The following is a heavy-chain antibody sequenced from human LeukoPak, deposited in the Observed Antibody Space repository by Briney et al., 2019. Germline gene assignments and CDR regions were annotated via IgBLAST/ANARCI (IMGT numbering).Heavy chain of an antibody. Sequence: SETLSLTCTVSGGSISSYYWSWIRQPPGKGLEWIGYIYYSGSTNYSPSLKSRVTISVDTSKNQFSLKLSSVTAADTAVYYCARYTGYSSGWYIDYWGQGTLVTVSS. V-gene: IGHV4-59*08. J-gene: IGHJ4*02. CDR3: ARYTGYSSGWYIDY. D-gene: IGHD6-19*01. CDR2: IYYSGST. CDR1: GGSISSYY.